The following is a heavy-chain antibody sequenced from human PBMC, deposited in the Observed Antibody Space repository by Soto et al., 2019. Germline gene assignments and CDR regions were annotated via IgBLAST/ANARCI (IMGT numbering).Heavy chain of an antibody. CDR1: GGTFSSYA. CDR2: IIPIFASA. Sequence: QVQLVQSGAEVKKPGSSVKVSCKASGGTFSSYAISWVRQAPGQGLEWMGGIIPIFASANYAQKFQGRVTITADESTSTAYMERRSLRSEGAAVYSCAREVGATLNGVDPWGQGTRVTVSS. D-gene: IGHD1-26*01. J-gene: IGHJ5*02. V-gene: IGHV1-69*01. CDR3: AREVGATLNGVDP.